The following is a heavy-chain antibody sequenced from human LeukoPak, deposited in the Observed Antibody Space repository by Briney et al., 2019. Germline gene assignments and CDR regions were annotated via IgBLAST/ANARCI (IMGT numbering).Heavy chain of an antibody. CDR2: INQDGSET. V-gene: IGHV3-7*01. CDR3: ARDGSYKFDY. J-gene: IGHJ4*02. Sequence: PGGSLRLSCAASGFTFSNYWMNWVRQAPGKGLEWVAKINQDGSETYYVDSVKGRFTISRDNARNSLYLQMNNLRAEDTAVYYCARDGSYKFDYWGQGTLVTVSS. CDR1: GFTFSNYW. D-gene: IGHD1-26*01.